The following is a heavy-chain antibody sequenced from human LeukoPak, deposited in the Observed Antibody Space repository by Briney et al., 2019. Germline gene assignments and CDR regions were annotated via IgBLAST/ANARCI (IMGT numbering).Heavy chain of an antibody. J-gene: IGHJ4*02. CDR3: ARGGVTIFGVVINPLDFDY. D-gene: IGHD3-3*01. V-gene: IGHV1-8*01. CDR1: GYTFTSYD. CDR2: MNPNSGNT. Sequence: GASVKVSCKASGYTFTSYDISWVRQATGQGLEWMGWMNPNSGNTGYAQKFQGRVTMTRNTSISTAYMELSSLRSEDTAVYYCARGGVTIFGVVINPLDFDYWGQGTLVTVSS.